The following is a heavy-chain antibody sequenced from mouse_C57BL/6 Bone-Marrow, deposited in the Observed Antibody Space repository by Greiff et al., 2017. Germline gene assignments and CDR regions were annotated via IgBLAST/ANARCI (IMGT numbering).Heavy chain of an antibody. V-gene: IGHV5-6*01. CDR3: ARPNYYYGSSYLDY. D-gene: IGHD1-1*01. CDR2: ISSGGSYT. Sequence: EVKVVESGGDLVKPGGSLKLSCAASGFTFSSYGMSWVRQTPDKRLEWVATISSGGSYTYYPDSVKGRFTISRDNAKNTLYLQMSSLKSEDTAMYYCARPNYYYGSSYLDYGGQGTTLTVSS. J-gene: IGHJ2*01. CDR1: GFTFSSYG.